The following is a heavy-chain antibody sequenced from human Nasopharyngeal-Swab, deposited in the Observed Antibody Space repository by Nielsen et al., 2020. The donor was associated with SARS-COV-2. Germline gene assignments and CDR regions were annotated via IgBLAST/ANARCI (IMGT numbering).Heavy chain of an antibody. CDR3: ARGPIWESGYRGLDY. D-gene: IGHD3-3*01. CDR1: GFTFSSYW. CDR2: INSDGSST. Sequence: GEPLKISRAASGFTFSSYWMHWVRQAPGKGLVWVSRINSDGSSTSYADSVKGRFTISRDNAKNTLYLQMNSLRAEDTAVYYCARGPIWESGYRGLDYWGQGTLVTVSS. J-gene: IGHJ4*02. V-gene: IGHV3-74*01.